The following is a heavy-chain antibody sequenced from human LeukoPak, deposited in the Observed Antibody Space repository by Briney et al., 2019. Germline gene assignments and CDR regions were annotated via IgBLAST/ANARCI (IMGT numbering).Heavy chain of an antibody. CDR1: GGSISSSSYY. D-gene: IGHD2-2*01. J-gene: IGHJ3*02. V-gene: IGHV4-39*01. CDR2: IYYSGST. Sequence: SETLSLTCTVSGGSISSSSYYWGWIRQPPGKGLEWIGSIYYSGSTYYNPSLKSRVTISVDTSKNQFSLKLSSVTAADTAVYYCAGYCTSTSCYGGDAFDIWGQGTMVTVSS. CDR3: AGYCTSTSCYGGDAFDI.